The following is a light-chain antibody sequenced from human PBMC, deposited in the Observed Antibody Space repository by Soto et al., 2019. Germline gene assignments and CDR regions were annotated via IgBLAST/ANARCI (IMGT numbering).Light chain of an antibody. V-gene: IGKV3-20*01. J-gene: IGKJ1*01. CDR1: QSVSSSY. CDR3: QQYLGSLWT. CDR2: GAS. Sequence: EIVLTQSPGTLSLSPGERATLSCRASQSVSSSYLAWYQQKPGQAPRLLIYGASIRATGIPDRFSGSGSGTDFTLTISRLEPEDFAVYYCQQYLGSLWTFGEGTKVEIK.